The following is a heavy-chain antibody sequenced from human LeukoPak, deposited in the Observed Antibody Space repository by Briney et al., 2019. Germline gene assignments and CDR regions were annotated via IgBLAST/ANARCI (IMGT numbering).Heavy chain of an antibody. Sequence: GGSLRLSCAASGFTFSNAWMSWVRQAPGKGLEWVGRIKSKTDGGTTDYAAPVKGRFTVSRDDSKNTLYLQMNSLKTEDTAVYYCTTDGEGYCSGGSCYSSFDYWGQGTLVTVPS. CDR3: TTDGEGYCSGGSCYSSFDY. D-gene: IGHD2-15*01. J-gene: IGHJ4*02. CDR1: GFTFSNAW. V-gene: IGHV3-15*01. CDR2: IKSKTDGGTT.